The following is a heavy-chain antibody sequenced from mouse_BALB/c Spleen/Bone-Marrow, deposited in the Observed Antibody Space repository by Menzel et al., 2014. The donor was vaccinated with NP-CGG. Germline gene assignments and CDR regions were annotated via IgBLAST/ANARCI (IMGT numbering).Heavy chain of an antibody. D-gene: IGHD2-2*01. CDR1: GYTFTSYW. J-gene: IGHJ3*01. V-gene: IGHV1S81*02. CDR2: INPSNGRA. Sequence: QVQLKQSGAELVKPGASVKLSCKASGYTFTSYWMYWVKQRPGQGLEWIGEINPSNGRADYNEKFRSKATLTVDRSSSTAYMQLSSLTSEDSAVYYCARAGGYDGFAYWGQGTLVTVSA. CDR3: ARAGGYDGFAY.